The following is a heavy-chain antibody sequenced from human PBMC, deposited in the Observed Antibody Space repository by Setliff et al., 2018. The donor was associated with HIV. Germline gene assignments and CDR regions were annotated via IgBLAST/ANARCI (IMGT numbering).Heavy chain of an antibody. V-gene: IGHV3-23*01. J-gene: IGHJ4*02. Sequence: GGSLRLSCAASGFTFSSYEMNWVRQAPGKGLEWVSAIAGNKGTTFYADSVKGRFTISRDNSKNTLYLQMNSLRAEDTAVYYCARDSDSLTIFGVVIDYYFDYWGQGTLVTVSS. CDR3: ARDSDSLTIFGVVIDYYFDY. CDR1: GFTFSSYE. D-gene: IGHD3-3*01. CDR2: IAGNKGTT.